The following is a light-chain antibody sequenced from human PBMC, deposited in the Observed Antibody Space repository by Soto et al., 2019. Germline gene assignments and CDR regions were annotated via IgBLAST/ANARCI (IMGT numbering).Light chain of an antibody. Sequence: EVVLKQSPATLSVSPGERATLSCRASQSISTNLAWYQQKPGQAPRILIYGASTRAPGFPVRFSGSGSGTEFTLTISSLQSEEFAVYFCHQYNNWPRTFGGGTRVEIK. V-gene: IGKV3-15*01. J-gene: IGKJ4*01. CDR2: GAS. CDR1: QSISTN. CDR3: HQYNNWPRT.